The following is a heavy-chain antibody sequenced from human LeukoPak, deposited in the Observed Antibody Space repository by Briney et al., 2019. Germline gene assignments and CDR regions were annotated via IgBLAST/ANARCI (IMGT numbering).Heavy chain of an antibody. J-gene: IGHJ3*02. CDR1: GGSFSGYY. CDR2: INHSGST. Sequence: SETLSLTCAVYGGSFSGYYWSWIRQPPGKGLEWIGEINHSGSTNYNPSLKSRVTISVDTSKNQFSLKLSSVTAADTAVYYCARQDDRDPPAVVPAAPRVFDIWGQGTMVTVSS. CDR3: ARQDDRDPPAVVPAAPRVFDI. D-gene: IGHD2-2*01. V-gene: IGHV4-34*01.